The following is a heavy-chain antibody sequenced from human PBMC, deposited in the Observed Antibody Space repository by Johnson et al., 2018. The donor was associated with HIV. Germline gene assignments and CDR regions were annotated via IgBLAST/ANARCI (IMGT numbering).Heavy chain of an antibody. CDR1: GITFSDYY. CDR2: ISSSGNTI. Sequence: QVQLVESGGGLVKPGGSLRLSCAASGITFSDYYMSWIRQAPGKGLEWISYISSSGNTIYHEDSVKGRFTISRDNAKNTLYLQMNSLRAEDTAVYYCARERGRIAADAFDIWGQGTMVTVSS. CDR3: ARERGRIAADAFDI. D-gene: IGHD6-13*01. V-gene: IGHV3-11*04. J-gene: IGHJ3*02.